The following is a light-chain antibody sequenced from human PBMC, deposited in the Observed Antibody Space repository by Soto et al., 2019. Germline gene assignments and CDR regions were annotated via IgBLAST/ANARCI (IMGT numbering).Light chain of an antibody. CDR1: QGIRNE. V-gene: IGKV1-17*01. CDR2: AAS. J-gene: IGKJ4*01. Sequence: DIQMTQSPSSLSASVGDRVTITCRASQGIRNELGWYQQKPGKAPKRLIYAASSLQSGFPSRFSGSGYGTEFTLTISSLQPEDFATYYCLQHNSYPHTFGGGTKVDIK. CDR3: LQHNSYPHT.